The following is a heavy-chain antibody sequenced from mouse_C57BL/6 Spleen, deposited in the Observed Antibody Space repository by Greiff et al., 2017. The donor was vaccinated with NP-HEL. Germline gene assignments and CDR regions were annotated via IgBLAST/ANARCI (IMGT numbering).Heavy chain of an antibody. D-gene: IGHD1-1*02. CDR2: ISSGSSSS. J-gene: IGHJ1*03. CDR3: ARVPRYGYFDV. V-gene: IGHV5-17*01. Sequence: DVQLVESGGGLVKPGGSLKLSCAASGFTFSDYGMHWVRQAPEKGLEWVAYISSGSSSSYYADTVKGRSTISTDNATSTLFLQMTSLRSEDTAMYYCARVPRYGYFDVWGTGTTVTVSS. CDR1: GFTFSDYG.